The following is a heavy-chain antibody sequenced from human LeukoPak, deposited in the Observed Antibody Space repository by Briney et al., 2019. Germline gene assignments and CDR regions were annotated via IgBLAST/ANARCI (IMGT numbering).Heavy chain of an antibody. J-gene: IGHJ6*03. CDR1: GFTFSDYY. CDR3: ARGRGKGWELLDYYYYYMDV. D-gene: IGHD1-26*01. CDR2: ISSSGGTI. V-gene: IGHV3-11*01. Sequence: GGSLRLSCAASGFTFSDYYMSWIRQAPGKGLEWVSYISSSGGTIYYADSVKGRFTISRDNAKNSLYLQMNSLRAEDTAVYYCARGRGKGWELLDYYYYYMDVWGKGTTVTVSS.